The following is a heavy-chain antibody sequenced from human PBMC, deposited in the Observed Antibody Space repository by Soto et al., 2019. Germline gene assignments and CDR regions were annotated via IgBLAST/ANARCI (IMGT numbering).Heavy chain of an antibody. V-gene: IGHV6-1*01. Sequence: SQTLSLTCAISGDSVSSNSAAWNWIRQSPSRGLEWLGRTYYRSKWYNDYAISVKGRISINPDTSKNLFSLQLNSVTPEDTAVYYFAIERKGGFVMDVWGQATTVTAP. D-gene: IGHD3-10*01. CDR3: AIERKGGFVMDV. CDR1: GDSVSSNSAA. CDR2: TYYRSKWYN. J-gene: IGHJ6*02.